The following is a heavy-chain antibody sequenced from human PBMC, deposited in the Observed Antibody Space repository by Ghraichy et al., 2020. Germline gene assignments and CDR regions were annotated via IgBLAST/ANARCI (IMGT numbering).Heavy chain of an antibody. CDR3: ARGNTVTTDLPEVYFDY. D-gene: IGHD4-17*01. J-gene: IGHJ4*02. Sequence: SETLSLTCTVSGGSISSYYWSWIRQPPGKGLEWIGYFYYSGSTNYNPSLKSRVTISVDTSKNQFSLKLSSVTAADTAVYYCARGNTVTTDLPEVYFDYWGQGTLVIVSS. CDR2: FYYSGST. CDR1: GGSISSYY. V-gene: IGHV4-59*01.